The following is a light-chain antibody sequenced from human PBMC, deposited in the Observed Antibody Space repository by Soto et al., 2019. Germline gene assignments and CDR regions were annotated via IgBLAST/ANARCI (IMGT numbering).Light chain of an antibody. CDR1: QSISSW. Sequence: DLQLTQSPSTLSAFVRDRVTITCRASQSISSWLAWYQHKPGKAPKLLIYKASNLESGVPSRFSGSGSGTEFTLTISSLQPDDFATYYCQQYNSSFGQGTKVEL. V-gene: IGKV1-5*03. J-gene: IGKJ1*01. CDR3: QQYNSS. CDR2: KAS.